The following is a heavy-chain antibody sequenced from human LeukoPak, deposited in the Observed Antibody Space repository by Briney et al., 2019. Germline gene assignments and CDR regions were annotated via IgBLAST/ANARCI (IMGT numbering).Heavy chain of an antibody. D-gene: IGHD3-9*01. Sequence: SGPALVKPPQTLTLTCTFSGFSPSTSGMCVSWIRQPPGKALEWLALIDWDNDKYYSTSLKTRLTVSKDTSKNQVVLTLTNMDPVDTATYYCARMSYDILTGYYKGAFDIWGQGTMVTVSS. V-gene: IGHV2-70*01. CDR3: ARMSYDILTGYYKGAFDI. CDR2: IDWDNDK. J-gene: IGHJ3*02. CDR1: GFSPSTSGMC.